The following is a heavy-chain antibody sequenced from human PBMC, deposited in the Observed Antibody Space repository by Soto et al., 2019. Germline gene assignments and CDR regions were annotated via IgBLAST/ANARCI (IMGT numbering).Heavy chain of an antibody. CDR3: TKDTQLRFYGLDV. CDR2: ISWNSGTI. V-gene: IGHV3-9*01. J-gene: IGHJ6*02. CDR1: GFGFDGYA. Sequence: DVQLVESGGDLVQPGRSLRLSCAASGFGFDGYAMHWVRQAPGKGLEWVSGISWNSGTIDYADSVKGRFTISRDNGKNSLYLQMNSLRREDTAMYYCTKDTQLRFYGLDVWGQGTRVTVSS.